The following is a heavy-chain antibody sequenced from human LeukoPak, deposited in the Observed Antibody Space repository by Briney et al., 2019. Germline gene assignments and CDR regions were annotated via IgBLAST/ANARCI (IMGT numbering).Heavy chain of an antibody. CDR2: IYPGDSDT. D-gene: IGHD6-19*01. CDR3: ARCPSSGWPPYYYYYGIDV. Sequence: GESLKISCKGSGYSFTSYWIGWVRQMPGKGLEWMGIIYPGDSDTRYSPSFQGQVTISADKSISTAYLQWSSLKASDTAMYYCARCPSSGWPPYYYYYGIDVWGQGTTVTVSS. J-gene: IGHJ6*02. CDR1: GYSFTSYW. V-gene: IGHV5-51*01.